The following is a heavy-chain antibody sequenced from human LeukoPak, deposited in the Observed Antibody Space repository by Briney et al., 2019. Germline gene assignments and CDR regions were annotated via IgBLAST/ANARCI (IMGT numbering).Heavy chain of an antibody. CDR1: GFTFSSYG. V-gene: IGHV3-30*18. CDR3: AKDRLHPYYFDY. CDR2: ISYDGSNK. D-gene: IGHD4-11*01. J-gene: IGHJ4*02. Sequence: GGSLRLSCAASGFTFSSYGMHWVRQAPGKGLEWVAVISYDGSNKYYADSVKGRFTISRDNSKNTLYLQMNSLRAEDTAVYYCAKDRLHPYYFDYWGQGTLVTVSS.